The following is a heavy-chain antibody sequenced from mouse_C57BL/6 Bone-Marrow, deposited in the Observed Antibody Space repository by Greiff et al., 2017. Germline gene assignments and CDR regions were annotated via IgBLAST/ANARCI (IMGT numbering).Heavy chain of an antibody. CDR1: GYAFSSSW. V-gene: IGHV1-82*01. CDR3: ARRSTMVPYYYARDY. J-gene: IGHJ4*01. D-gene: IGHD2-2*01. Sequence: QVQLQQSGPELVKPGASVKISCKASGYAFSSSWMNWVKQRPGKGLEWIGRIYPGDGDTNYNGKFKGKATLTADKSSSTAYMQLSSLTSEDSAVYFCARRSTMVPYYYARDYWGQGTSVTVSS. CDR2: IYPGDGDT.